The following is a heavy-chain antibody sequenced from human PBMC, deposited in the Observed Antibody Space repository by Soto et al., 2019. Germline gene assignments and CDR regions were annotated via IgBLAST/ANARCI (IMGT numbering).Heavy chain of an antibody. J-gene: IGHJ4*02. CDR3: ARHGGGWYHSGGVY. D-gene: IGHD6-19*01. CDR2: ISSSSSYT. CDR1: GFTFSDYY. V-gene: IGHV3-11*06. Sequence: LRLSCAASGFTFSDYYMSWIRQAPGKGLEWVSYISSSSSYTNYADSVKGRFTISRDNAKNSLYLQMNSLRAEDTAVYYCARHGGGWYHSGGVYWGQGTLVTVSS.